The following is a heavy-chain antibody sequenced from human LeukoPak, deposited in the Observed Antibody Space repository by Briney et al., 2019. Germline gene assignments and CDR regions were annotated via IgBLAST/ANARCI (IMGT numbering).Heavy chain of an antibody. V-gene: IGHV4-59*01. J-gene: IGHJ5*02. D-gene: IGHD3-22*01. CDR2: ISYSGST. Sequence: PSETLSLTCTVSGGSISSYYWSWIRQPPGKGLEWIACISYSGSTKYNPSLKSRVTISVDTSKNQLSLRLSSVTAADTAVYYCARKPGFDSSGYLNWFDPWGQGTLATVSS. CDR3: ARKPGFDSSGYLNWFDP. CDR1: GGSISSYY.